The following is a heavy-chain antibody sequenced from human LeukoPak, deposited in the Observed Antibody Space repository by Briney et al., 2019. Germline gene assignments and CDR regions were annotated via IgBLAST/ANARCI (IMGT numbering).Heavy chain of an antibody. D-gene: IGHD2-21*02. CDR2: IYHSGST. CDR3: ARRFRLAYCGGDCYRRQKGHFDY. J-gene: IGHJ4*02. Sequence: PSETLSLTCAVSGGSISSSNWWSWVRQPPGKGLEWIGEIYHSGSTNYNPSLKSRVTISVDKSKNQFSLKLSSVTAADTAVYYCARRFRLAYCGGDCYRRQKGHFDYWGQGTLVTVSS. V-gene: IGHV4-4*02. CDR1: GGSISSSNW.